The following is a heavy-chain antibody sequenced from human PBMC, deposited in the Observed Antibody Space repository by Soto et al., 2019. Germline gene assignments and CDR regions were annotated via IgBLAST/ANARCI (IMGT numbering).Heavy chain of an antibody. CDR3: AKAYFVWSSEQPYYFDY. J-gene: IGHJ4*02. CDR1: GFTFSNYA. D-gene: IGHD3-16*01. Sequence: EVQLLDSGGGLVQPGGSLRLSCAASGFTFSNYAMTWVRQGPGKGLEWVSGISGRGGRSYYADSVKGRFTISRDNSKSPLYLQMNSLRAEDTAVYYCAKAYFVWSSEQPYYFDYWGQGTLVTVSS. V-gene: IGHV3-23*01. CDR2: ISGRGGRS.